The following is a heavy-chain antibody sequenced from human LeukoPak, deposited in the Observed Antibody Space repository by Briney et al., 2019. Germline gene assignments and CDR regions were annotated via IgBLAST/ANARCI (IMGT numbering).Heavy chain of an antibody. CDR1: GFTFSSYW. V-gene: IGHV3-7*01. Sequence: PGGSLRLSCAASGFTFSSYWMSWVRQAPGKGLEGVANIKQDGSEKYYVDSVKGRFTISRDNAKNSLYLQMNSLRAEDTAVYYCARSRYSGSPSPFDYWGQGTLVTVSS. J-gene: IGHJ4*02. D-gene: IGHD1-26*01. CDR2: IKQDGSEK. CDR3: ARSRYSGSPSPFDY.